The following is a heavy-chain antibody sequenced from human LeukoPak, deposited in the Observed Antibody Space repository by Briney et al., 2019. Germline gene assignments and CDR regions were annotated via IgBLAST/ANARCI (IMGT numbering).Heavy chain of an antibody. V-gene: IGHV1-2*02. CDR1: GYGFTGYG. D-gene: IGHD6-19*01. J-gene: IGHJ4*02. Sequence: ASVEVSCKASGYGFTGYGIGWVRQAPGQGLEWMGWINPNSGGTNYAQKFQGRVTMTRDTSIRTAYMELSRLTSDDTAVYYCARRVGSAWLYYFDYWGQGSLVTVSS. CDR2: INPNSGGT. CDR3: ARRVGSAWLYYFDY.